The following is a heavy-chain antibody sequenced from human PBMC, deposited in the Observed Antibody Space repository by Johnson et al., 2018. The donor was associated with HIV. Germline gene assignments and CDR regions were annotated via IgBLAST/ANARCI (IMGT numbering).Heavy chain of an antibody. CDR1: GFTFSNSA. CDR2: IGKVSDT. D-gene: IGHD5-24*01. CDR3: ARESRDGPNLRAFDI. V-gene: IGHV3-13*01. Sequence: VQLVESGGGVVQPGRSLRLSCAASGFTFSNSAMHWVRQTAGKGLEWVSAIGKVSDTYYSDSVKGRFSMSRENVKNSLYLQMNNLRAGDTAVYFCARESRDGPNLRAFDIWGQGTTVIVSS. J-gene: IGHJ3*02.